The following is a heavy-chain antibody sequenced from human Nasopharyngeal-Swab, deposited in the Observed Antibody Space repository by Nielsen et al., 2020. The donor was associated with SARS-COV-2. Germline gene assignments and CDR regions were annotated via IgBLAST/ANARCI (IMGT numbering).Heavy chain of an antibody. CDR3: ARVNDYIWGSHR. D-gene: IGHD3-16*01. Sequence: WIRQPPGKGLEWVSYISSSSSTIYYADSVKGRFTISRDNAKNSLYLQMNSLRAEDTAVYYCARVNDYIWGSHRWGQGTLVTVSS. J-gene: IGHJ5*02. CDR2: ISSSSSTI. V-gene: IGHV3-48*04.